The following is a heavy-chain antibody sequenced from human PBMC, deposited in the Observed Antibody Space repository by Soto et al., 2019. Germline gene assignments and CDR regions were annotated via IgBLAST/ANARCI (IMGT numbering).Heavy chain of an antibody. J-gene: IGHJ5*02. V-gene: IGHV4-59*02. CDR3: ARSSYDSTGLAVDP. CDR2: MYFGGSF. Sequence: QMQLQASGPGLVKPSETLSLTCNVSGASVSHGYWSWIRQPPGKALEWIGFMYFGGSFNYNPSLTSRAAISVETPKTQFAMKLTPVTASDTAVYYCARSSYDSTGLAVDPWGQGTLVTVSS. CDR1: GASVSHGY. D-gene: IGHD3-22*01.